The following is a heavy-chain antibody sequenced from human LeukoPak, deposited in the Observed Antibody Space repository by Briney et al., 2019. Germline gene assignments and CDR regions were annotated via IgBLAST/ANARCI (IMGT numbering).Heavy chain of an antibody. CDR1: GFTFSNYA. J-gene: IGHJ5*02. CDR2: ISGSGGST. CDR3: AKTGAVAPLNWFDP. V-gene: IGHV3-23*01. D-gene: IGHD6-19*01. Sequence: GGSLRLSCAASGFTFSNYAMSWVRQAPGKGLEWVSTISGSGGSTYYADSVKGRFTISRDTSKNTLYLQMNSLRAEDTAVYYCAKTGAVAPLNWFDPWGQGTPVTVSS.